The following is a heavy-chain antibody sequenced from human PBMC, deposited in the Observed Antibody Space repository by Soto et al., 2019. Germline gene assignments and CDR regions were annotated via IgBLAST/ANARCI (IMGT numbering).Heavy chain of an antibody. Sequence: ASETLSLTCTVSGGSISSGGYYWSWIRQHPGKGLEWIGYIYYSGTTYYNPALKSRVSTSADTSKNQFSLKLSSVTTANTAVYYCARGLSKYYDNMHHFDSWGQGTLVTVSS. J-gene: IGHJ4*02. CDR3: ARGLSKYYDNMHHFDS. CDR1: GGSISSGGYY. D-gene: IGHD3-16*01. V-gene: IGHV4-31*03. CDR2: IYYSGTT.